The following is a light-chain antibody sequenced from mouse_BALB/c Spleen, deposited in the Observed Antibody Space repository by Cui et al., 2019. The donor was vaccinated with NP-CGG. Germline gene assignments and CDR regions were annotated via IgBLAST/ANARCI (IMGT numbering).Light chain of an antibody. Sequence: HALLTQDSALTTSPGETVTLTCHSSTGAVTTSNYANWVQEKPDDLFTGLIGGTNNRVPGVPARFSGSLIGDKAALTITGAQSEDEAIYFCALWYSNHWVFGGGTKLTVL. V-gene: IGLV1*01. CDR2: GTN. CDR3: ALWYSNHWV. J-gene: IGLJ1*01. CDR1: TGAVTTSNY.